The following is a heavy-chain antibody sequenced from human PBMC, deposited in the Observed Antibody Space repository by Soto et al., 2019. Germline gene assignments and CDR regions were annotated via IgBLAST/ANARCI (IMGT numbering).Heavy chain of an antibody. Sequence: QLQLQESGSGLVKPSQTLSLTCAVSGGSISSGGYSWSWIRQPPGKGLEWIGYIYHSGSTYYNPSLKGRVTISVDRSKNQFSLKLSSVTAADTAVYYCASWWMYAPRFDPCGQGTLVTVSS. CDR3: ASWWMYAPRFDP. CDR2: IYHSGST. J-gene: IGHJ5*02. D-gene: IGHD2-8*01. CDR1: GGSISSGGYS. V-gene: IGHV4-30-2*01.